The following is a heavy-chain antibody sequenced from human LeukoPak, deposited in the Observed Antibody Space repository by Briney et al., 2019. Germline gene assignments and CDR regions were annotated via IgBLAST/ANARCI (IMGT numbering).Heavy chain of an antibody. Sequence: GGSLRLSCAASGFTFSSYSMSWVRQAPGKGLEWVSGISGGGGTYYADSVKGRFTISRDNSKNTLYLQVNSLRAEDTDVYYCAKEPPYCGGDCYFLLDYWGQGTLVIVSS. D-gene: IGHD2-21*02. J-gene: IGHJ4*02. CDR3: AKEPPYCGGDCYFLLDY. V-gene: IGHV3-23*01. CDR1: GFTFSSYS. CDR2: ISGGGGT.